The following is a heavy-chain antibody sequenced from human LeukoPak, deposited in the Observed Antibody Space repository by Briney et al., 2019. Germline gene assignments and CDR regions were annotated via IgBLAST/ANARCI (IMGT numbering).Heavy chain of an antibody. V-gene: IGHV3-21*01. CDR2: ISSSSSYI. CDR3: ATVTAAGGGFDY. J-gene: IGHJ4*02. D-gene: IGHD6-13*01. Sequence: PGGSLRLSCAASGFTFSSYSVNWVRQAPGKGLEWVSTISSSSSYIYYADSVKGRFTISRDNAKNSLYLQMNSLRAEDTAVYYCATVTAAGGGFDYWGQGTLVTASS. CDR1: GFTFSSYS.